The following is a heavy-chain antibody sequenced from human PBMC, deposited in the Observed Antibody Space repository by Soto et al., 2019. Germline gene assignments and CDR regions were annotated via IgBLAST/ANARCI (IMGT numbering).Heavy chain of an antibody. CDR2: IKSKTDGGTT. Sequence: GGSLRLSCAASGFTFSNAWMSWVRQAPGKGLEWVGRIKSKTDGGTTDYAGHVKGRFTISRDDCKNTLYLQMNSLKTEDTAVYYCAAGSANYYFDFWGQGTLVTVSS. CDR1: GFTFSNAW. V-gene: IGHV3-15*01. J-gene: IGHJ4*02. CDR3: AAGSANYYFDF.